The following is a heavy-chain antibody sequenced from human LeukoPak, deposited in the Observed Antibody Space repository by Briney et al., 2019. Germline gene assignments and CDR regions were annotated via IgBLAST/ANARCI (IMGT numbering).Heavy chain of an antibody. CDR2: IYYSGTT. Sequence: SQTLSLTCTVSGGSITSGGYYWSWIRQLPGKGLEWIGYIYYSGTTSYNPSLKSRLTISLDTSENQFSLKLSSVTAADTAVYYCARGSTGDKSNNWGQGTLVTVSS. CDR3: ARGSTGDKSNN. V-gene: IGHV4-31*03. D-gene: IGHD7-27*01. CDR1: GGSITSGGYY. J-gene: IGHJ4*02.